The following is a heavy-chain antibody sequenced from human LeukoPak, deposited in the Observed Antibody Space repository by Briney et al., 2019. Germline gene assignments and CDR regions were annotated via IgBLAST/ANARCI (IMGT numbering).Heavy chain of an antibody. V-gene: IGHV4-30-4*07. Sequence: SETLSLTCAVSGGSISSGGYSWIWIRQPPGKGLEWIGSSYYSGSTYYNPSLESRVSISIDTSKNQFSLELSSVTAADTAVYYCARRGGDMPARGFMDVWGKGTTVTVSS. J-gene: IGHJ6*03. CDR3: ARRGGDMPARGFMDV. CDR1: GGSISSGGYS. D-gene: IGHD3-16*01. CDR2: SYYSGST.